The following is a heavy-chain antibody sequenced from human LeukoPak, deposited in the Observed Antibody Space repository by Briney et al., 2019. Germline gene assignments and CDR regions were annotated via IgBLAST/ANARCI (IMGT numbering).Heavy chain of an antibody. CDR2: INPSGGST. CDR1: GFTFSNHY. D-gene: IGHD4-17*01. V-gene: IGHV1-46*01. Sequence: GGSLRLSCAASGFTFSNHYMDWVRQAPGKGLEWMGIINPSGGSTSYAQKFQGRVTMTRDTSTSTVYMELSSLRSEDTAVYYCARGENGDFFDYWGQGTLVTVSS. CDR3: ARGENGDFFDY. J-gene: IGHJ4*02.